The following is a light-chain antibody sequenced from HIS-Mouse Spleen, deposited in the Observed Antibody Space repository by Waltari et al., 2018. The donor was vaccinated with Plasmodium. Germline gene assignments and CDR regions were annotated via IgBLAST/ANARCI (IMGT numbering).Light chain of an antibody. CDR2: EAS. CDR1: ALPKKY. J-gene: IGLJ3*02. Sequence: SYELTQPPSVSVSLGQTARITCTGDALPKKYAYSYQQKAGQAPVLVIYEASKRPPGIPGRIYGSSSGTMANVTISGDQVEDEADYYCYSTDSSGNHRVFGGGTKLTVL. V-gene: IGLV3-10*01. CDR3: YSTDSSGNHRV.